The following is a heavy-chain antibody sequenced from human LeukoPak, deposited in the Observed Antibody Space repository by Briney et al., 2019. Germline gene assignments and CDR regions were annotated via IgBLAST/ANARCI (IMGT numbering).Heavy chain of an antibody. Sequence: PGTSLRLSCAASGFTFTSYGMHWVRQSPGKGLEWVALITYDGYYKYYSDSVKGRSTISSDTSKNTLYLQMNSLRAEDTAVYYCARGLSPVVRASPMGYWGQGTLVTVSS. J-gene: IGHJ4*02. CDR1: GFTFTSYG. CDR3: ARGLSPVVRASPMGY. V-gene: IGHV3-30*03. CDR2: ITYDGYYK. D-gene: IGHD3-10*01.